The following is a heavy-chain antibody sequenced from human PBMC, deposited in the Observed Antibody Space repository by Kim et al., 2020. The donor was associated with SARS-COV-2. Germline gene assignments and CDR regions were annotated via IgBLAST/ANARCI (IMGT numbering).Heavy chain of an antibody. J-gene: IGHJ6*02. D-gene: IGHD3-10*01. CDR3: ARRWRVVRGPTPSYYYGMDV. CDR1: GYTFTSYG. CDR2: ISAYNGNT. Sequence: ASVKVSCKASGYTFTSYGISWVRQAPGQGLEWMGWISAYNGNTNYAQKLQGRVTMTTDTSTSTAYMELRSLRSDDTAVYYCARRWRVVRGPTPSYYYGMDVWSQGTTVTVSS. V-gene: IGHV1-18*01.